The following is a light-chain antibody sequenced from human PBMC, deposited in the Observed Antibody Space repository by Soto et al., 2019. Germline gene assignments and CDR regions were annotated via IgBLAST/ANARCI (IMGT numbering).Light chain of an antibody. V-gene: IGKV3-11*01. Sequence: EIVLTQSPATLSLSPGERATLSCRASQSVSSYLAWYQQKPGQAPRLLIYDASNRATGIPARFSGSGPGTDFTLTISSLEPEDFAVYYCQQRSKWLTFGGGTKVEIK. CDR3: QQRSKWLT. J-gene: IGKJ4*01. CDR2: DAS. CDR1: QSVSSY.